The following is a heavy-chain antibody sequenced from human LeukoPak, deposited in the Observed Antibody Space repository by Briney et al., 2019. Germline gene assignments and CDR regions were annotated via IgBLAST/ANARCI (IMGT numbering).Heavy chain of an antibody. V-gene: IGHV4-59*01. CDR3: ARDRYNWNYRWFDP. CDR1: GGSISSYY. D-gene: IGHD1-7*01. J-gene: IGHJ5*02. Sequence: SETLSLTCTVSGGSISSYYWSWIRQPPGKGLEWIGYIYYSGSTNYNPSLKGRVTISVDTSKNQFSLKLSSVTAADTAVYYCARDRYNWNYRWFDPWGQGTLVTVSS. CDR2: IYYSGST.